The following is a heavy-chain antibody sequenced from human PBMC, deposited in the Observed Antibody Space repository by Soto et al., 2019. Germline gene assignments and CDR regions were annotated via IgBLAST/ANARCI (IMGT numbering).Heavy chain of an antibody. V-gene: IGHV3-48*02. Sequence: PGGSLRLSCAAPGFTFSSYSMNWVRQAPGKGLEWVSYITRSSSTIYYADSVKGRFTISRDNGKNSLYLQMNSLRDEDTAVYYCARLYTSGWYFDHWGQGTLVTVSS. CDR2: ITRSSSTI. CDR3: ARLYTSGWYFDH. D-gene: IGHD6-19*01. J-gene: IGHJ4*02. CDR1: GFTFSSYS.